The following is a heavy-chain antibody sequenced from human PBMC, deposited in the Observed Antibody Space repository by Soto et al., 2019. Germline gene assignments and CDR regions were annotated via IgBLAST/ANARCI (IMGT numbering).Heavy chain of an antibody. V-gene: IGHV1-2*02. Sequence: QVQLVQSAAEVKKPGASVKVSCKASGYNLSDYYIHWVRQAPGQGLEWLGWVSPKSGGTNYAQKFKGSVNMTRDTSSNTVYMDMGVINSNNTAVFYCAGEISGGGTYNWFDPWGQGTLVTVSA. CDR1: GYNLSDYY. CDR3: AGEISGGGTYNWFDP. J-gene: IGHJ5*02. CDR2: VSPKSGGT. D-gene: IGHD2-8*02.